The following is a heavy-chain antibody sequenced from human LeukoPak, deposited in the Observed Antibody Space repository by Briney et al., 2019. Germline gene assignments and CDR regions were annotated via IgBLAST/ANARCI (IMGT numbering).Heavy chain of an antibody. J-gene: IGHJ4*02. CDR3: ARDHGYCSSISCHLDY. Sequence: PGRSLRLSCAASGFTFDDYAMHWVRQAPGKGLEWVSGISWNSGSIGYADSVKGRFTISRDNAKNSLYLQMNSLRSDDTAVYYCARDHGYCSSISCHLDYWGQGTLVTVSS. CDR2: ISWNSGSI. CDR1: GFTFDDYA. D-gene: IGHD2-2*01. V-gene: IGHV3-9*01.